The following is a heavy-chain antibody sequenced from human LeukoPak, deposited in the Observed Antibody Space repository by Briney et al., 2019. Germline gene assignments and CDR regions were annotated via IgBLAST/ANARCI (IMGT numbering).Heavy chain of an antibody. J-gene: IGHJ6*03. CDR3: ARVSQGSGYCSGGSCFQYYYYYYMDV. D-gene: IGHD2-15*01. Sequence: QSGGSLRLSCAASGFTFSSYSMNWVRQAPGKGLEWVSYISSSSSTIYYADSVKGRFTISRDNAKNSLYLQMNGLRAEDTAVYYCARVSQGSGYCSGGSCFQYYYYYYMDVWGKGTTVTVSS. CDR1: GFTFSSYS. V-gene: IGHV3-48*01. CDR2: ISSSSSTI.